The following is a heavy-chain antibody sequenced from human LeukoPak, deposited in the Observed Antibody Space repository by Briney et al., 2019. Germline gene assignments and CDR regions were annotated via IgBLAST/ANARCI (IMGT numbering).Heavy chain of an antibody. D-gene: IGHD2-15*01. CDR1: GYTFTSYG. CDR2: ISAYNGNT. V-gene: IGHV1-18*01. Sequence: APVKVSCKASGYTFTSYGISWVRQAPGQGLEWMGWISAYNGNTNYAQKLQGRVTMTTDTSTSTAYMELRSLRSDDTAVYYCASSTTRYYYYGMDVWGQGTTVTVSS. J-gene: IGHJ6*02. CDR3: ASSTTRYYYYGMDV.